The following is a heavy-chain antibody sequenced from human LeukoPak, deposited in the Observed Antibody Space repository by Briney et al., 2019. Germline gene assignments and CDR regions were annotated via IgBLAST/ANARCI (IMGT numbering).Heavy chain of an antibody. CDR1: GGSISSGPYY. J-gene: IGHJ5*02. V-gene: IGHV4-61*02. CDR2: IYTSGST. Sequence: SETLSLTCTVSGGSISSGPYYWSWIRQPAGKGLEWIGRIYTSGSTNYNPSLKSRVTISVDTSKNQFSLKLSSVTAADTAVYYCARETTLGYDYGGNGASAPHWFDPWGQGTLVTASS. CDR3: ARETTLGYDYGGNGASAPHWFDP. D-gene: IGHD4-23*01.